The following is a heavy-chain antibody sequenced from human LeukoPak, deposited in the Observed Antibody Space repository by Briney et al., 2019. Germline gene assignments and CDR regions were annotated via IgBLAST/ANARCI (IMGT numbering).Heavy chain of an antibody. D-gene: IGHD2-8*01. CDR2: ISDSGST. Sequence: NPSETLSLTCTVSGGSIRSYYWSWIRQPPGKGLEWIGYISDSGSTDYKSSLKSRVSMSVDTSKNQFPLKLSSVTAADTAVYYCARGAKWGGNWFDPWGQGTLVTVSS. V-gene: IGHV4-59*01. CDR1: GGSIRSYY. J-gene: IGHJ5*02. CDR3: ARGAKWGGNWFDP.